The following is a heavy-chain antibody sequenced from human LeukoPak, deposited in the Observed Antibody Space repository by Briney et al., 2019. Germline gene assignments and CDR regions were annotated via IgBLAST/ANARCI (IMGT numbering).Heavy chain of an antibody. J-gene: IGHJ6*03. V-gene: IGHV3-30*02. D-gene: IGHD5-12*01. Sequence: PGGSLRLSCAASGFTFSSYGMHWVRQAPGKGLEWVAFIRYDGSIRYYADSVKGRFTISRDNSKNTLYLQTNSLRAEDTALYYCAKDTVKVATIRRVPHYMDVWGKGTTVTISS. CDR2: IRYDGSIR. CDR3: AKDTVKVATIRRVPHYMDV. CDR1: GFTFSSYG.